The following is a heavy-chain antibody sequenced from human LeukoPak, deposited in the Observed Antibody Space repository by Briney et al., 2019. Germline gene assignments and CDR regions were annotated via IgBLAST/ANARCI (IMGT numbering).Heavy chain of an antibody. D-gene: IGHD6-13*01. Sequence: ASVKVSCKASGFTFTSSAVQWVRQARGQRLEWIGWIVVGSGNTSYARKFQERVTITRDMSTSTAYMELSSLRSEDTAVYYCAAAGSSWHNYYYYYGMDVWGQGTTVTVSS. CDR3: AAAGSSWHNYYYYYGMDV. CDR1: GFTFTSSA. CDR2: IVVGSGNT. V-gene: IGHV1-58*01. J-gene: IGHJ6*02.